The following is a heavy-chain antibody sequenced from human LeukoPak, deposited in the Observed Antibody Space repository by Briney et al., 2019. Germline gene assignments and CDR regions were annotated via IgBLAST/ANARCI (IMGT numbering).Heavy chain of an antibody. CDR1: GFTFSSYG. D-gene: IGHD4-17*01. CDR2: IWYDGSNK. Sequence: GGSLRLSCAASGFTFSSYGMPWVRQAPGKGLEWVAVIWYDGSNKYYADSVKGRFTISRDNSKNTLYLQMNSLRAEDTAVYYCAKGIATVTTPSDYWGQGTLVTVSS. CDR3: AKGIATVTTPSDY. V-gene: IGHV3-33*06. J-gene: IGHJ4*02.